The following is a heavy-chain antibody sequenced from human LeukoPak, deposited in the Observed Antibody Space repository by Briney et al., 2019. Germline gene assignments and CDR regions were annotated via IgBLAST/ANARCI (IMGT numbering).Heavy chain of an antibody. J-gene: IGHJ4*02. CDR2: ISGSGGST. V-gene: IGHV3-23*01. CDR3: AKDNSGYDSYGGRYYFDY. D-gene: IGHD5-12*01. CDR1: GFTFSSYA. Sequence: PGGSLRLSCAAPGFTFSSYAMSWVRQAPGKGLEWVSAISGSGGSTYYADSVKGRFTISRDNSKNTLYLQMNSLRAEDTAVYYCAKDNSGYDSYGGRYYFDYWGQGTLVTVSS.